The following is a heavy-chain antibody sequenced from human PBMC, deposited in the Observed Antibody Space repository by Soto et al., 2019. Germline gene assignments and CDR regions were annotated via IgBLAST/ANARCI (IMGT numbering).Heavy chain of an antibody. V-gene: IGHV3-72*01. D-gene: IGHD2-2*01. J-gene: IGHJ6*02. CDR1: GFTFSDHH. CDR3: AKTLGYCSSTSCSRSGMDV. CDR2: ARNKAHSYTT. Sequence: EVQLVESGGGLVQPGGSLRLSCAASGFTFSDHHMDWVRQAPGKGLEWVGRARNKAHSYTTAYAASVKGRFTISRDNSKNTLYLQMNSLRAEDTAVYYCAKTLGYCSSTSCSRSGMDVWGQGTTVTVSS.